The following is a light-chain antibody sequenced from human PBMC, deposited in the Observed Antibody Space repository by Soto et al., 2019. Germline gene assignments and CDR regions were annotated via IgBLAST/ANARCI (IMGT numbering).Light chain of an antibody. Sequence: QSALTQPASVSGSPGESITISCTGTSSDVGGYNSVSWYQHHPGKAPKLLLYDVGDRPSGVSYRFSGSKSGNTTSLTISGLQAADEADYFCSSFTSSMTNVFGSGTQLTVL. CDR2: DVG. CDR1: SSDVGGYNS. J-gene: IGLJ7*01. V-gene: IGLV2-14*03. CDR3: SSFTSSMTNV.